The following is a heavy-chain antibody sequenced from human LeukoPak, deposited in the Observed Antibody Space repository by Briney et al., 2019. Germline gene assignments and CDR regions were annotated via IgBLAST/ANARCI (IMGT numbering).Heavy chain of an antibody. V-gene: IGHV4-59*06. D-gene: IGHD3-22*01. CDR1: GGSISSYY. CDR3: ARSYYYDSSGYQGG. Sequence: SETLSLTCTVSGGSISSYYWSWIRQHPGKGLEWIGYIYYSGSTYYNPSLKSRVTISVDTSKNQFSLKLSSVTAADTAVYYCARSYYYDSSGYQGGWGQGTLVTVSS. J-gene: IGHJ4*02. CDR2: IYYSGST.